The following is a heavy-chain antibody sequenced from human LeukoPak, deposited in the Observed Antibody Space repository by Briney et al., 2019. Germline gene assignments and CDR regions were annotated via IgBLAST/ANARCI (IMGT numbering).Heavy chain of an antibody. V-gene: IGHV4-34*01. CDR3: ARGLGVVVRDAFDI. Sequence: SETLSLTCEVSGWSLNDYYWTWIRQPPGKGPEWVGEINHYGKTNYNPSLKSRVSISVDTSKNQVSLEVTSLTAADTAIYYCARGLGVVVRDAFDIWGQGTTVTVSS. D-gene: IGHD3-22*01. CDR1: GWSLNDYY. CDR2: INHYGKT. J-gene: IGHJ3*02.